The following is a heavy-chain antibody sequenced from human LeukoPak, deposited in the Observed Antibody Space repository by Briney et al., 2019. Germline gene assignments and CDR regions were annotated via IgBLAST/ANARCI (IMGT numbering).Heavy chain of an antibody. V-gene: IGHV1-2*06. Sequence: GASVKVSCKASGYTFTGYYMHWVRQAPGQGLEWMGRINPNSGGTNYAQKFQGRVTMTRDTSISTAYMELSRLRSDDTAVYYCARDRESTGHFDYWGQGTLVTVSS. D-gene: IGHD2-8*02. CDR1: GYTFTGYY. J-gene: IGHJ4*02. CDR3: ARDRESTGHFDY. CDR2: INPNSGGT.